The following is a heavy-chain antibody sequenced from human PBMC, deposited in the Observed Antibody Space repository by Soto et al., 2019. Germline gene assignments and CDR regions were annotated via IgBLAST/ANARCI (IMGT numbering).Heavy chain of an antibody. J-gene: IGHJ3*02. Sequence: PGGSLRLSCAAPGFTFSDYYMSWIRQAPGKGLEWVSYISSSGSTIYYADSVKGRFTISRDNAKNSLYLQMNSLRAEDTAVYYCARAPMKYDAFDIWGQGTMVTVSS. V-gene: IGHV3-11*01. CDR2: ISSSGSTI. CDR3: ARAPMKYDAFDI. D-gene: IGHD3-22*01. CDR1: GFTFSDYY.